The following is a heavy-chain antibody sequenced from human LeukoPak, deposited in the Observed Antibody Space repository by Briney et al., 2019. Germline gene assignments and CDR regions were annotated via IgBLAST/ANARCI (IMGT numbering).Heavy chain of an antibody. CDR3: ARLGILTGTFDY. Sequence: TSETLSLTCTVSGGSISSGGYYWSWIRQHPGKGLEWIGYIYYSGSTYYNPSLKSRVTISVDTSKNQFSPKLSSVTAADTAVYYCARLGILTGTFDYWGQGTLVTVSS. V-gene: IGHV4-31*03. CDR2: IYYSGST. J-gene: IGHJ4*02. D-gene: IGHD3-9*01. CDR1: GGSISSGGYY.